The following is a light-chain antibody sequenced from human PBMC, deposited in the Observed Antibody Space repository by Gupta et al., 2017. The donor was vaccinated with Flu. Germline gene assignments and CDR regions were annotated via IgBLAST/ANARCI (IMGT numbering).Light chain of an antibody. CDR2: EGS. CDR3: CSYAGSSTFVV. CDR1: SSDVGTYNL. J-gene: IGLJ2*01. Sequence: QSALTQPASVSGSPGQSITISCTGTSSDVGTYNLVSWYQHDPGKAPKLMIYEGSKLPSGVSNRFSGSKSGNTASLTISGLQAEDEADYYCCSYAGSSTFVVFGGGTKLTVL. V-gene: IGLV2-23*01.